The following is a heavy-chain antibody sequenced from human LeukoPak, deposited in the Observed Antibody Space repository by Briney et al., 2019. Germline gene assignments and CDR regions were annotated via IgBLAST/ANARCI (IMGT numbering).Heavy chain of an antibody. D-gene: IGHD3-22*01. CDR1: NGSFSSYY. V-gene: IGHV4-34*01. Sequence: KPSETLSLTCGVYNGSFSSYYWTWIRQPPGKGLQWIGEINHTGSTNYNPSLKSRATISVDTSKNQFSLKLSSVTAADTAEYYCARGNYAFYSDTSGHYVYWYFDLWGRGTLVTVSS. CDR2: INHTGST. J-gene: IGHJ2*01. CDR3: ARGNYAFYSDTSGHYVYWYFDL.